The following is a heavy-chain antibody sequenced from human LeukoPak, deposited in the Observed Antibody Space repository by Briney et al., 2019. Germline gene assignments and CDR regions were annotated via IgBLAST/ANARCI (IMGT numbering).Heavy chain of an antibody. Sequence: QPGGSLRLSCAASGFTFSSYSMNWVRQAPGKGLEWVSYISSSSSTIYYADSVKGRFTISRDNAKNSLYLQMTSLRAEDTAVYYCARGGPDSSDYSSLFDYWGRGILVTVSS. CDR3: ARGGPDSSDYSSLFDY. CDR2: ISSSSSTI. J-gene: IGHJ4*02. D-gene: IGHD3-22*01. V-gene: IGHV3-48*01. CDR1: GFTFSSYS.